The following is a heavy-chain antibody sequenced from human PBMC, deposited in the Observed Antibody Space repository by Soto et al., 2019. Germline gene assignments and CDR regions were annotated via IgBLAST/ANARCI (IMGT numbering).Heavy chain of an antibody. D-gene: IGHD4-17*01. CDR1: GFTFSDYY. V-gene: IGHV3-11*01. J-gene: IGHJ4*02. Sequence: GGSLRLSCAASGFTFSDYYIHWIRRAPGKGLEWISYISGNGEVIQYAASARGRFTISRDNAENSVYLEMESLRDEDTALYYCARDVDADFRTDFDYWGRGTLVTVSS. CDR2: ISGNGEVI. CDR3: ARDVDADFRTDFDY.